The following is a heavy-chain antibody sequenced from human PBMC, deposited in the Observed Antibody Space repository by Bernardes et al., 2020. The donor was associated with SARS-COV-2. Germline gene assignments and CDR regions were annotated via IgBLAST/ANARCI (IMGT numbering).Heavy chain of an antibody. CDR3: ARDGVVDVSGSVSWFDP. V-gene: IGHV4-34*01. CDR2: INHSGST. Sequence: LSLTCAVYGGSFSGYYWSWIRQPPGKGLEWIGEINHSGSTNYNPSLKSRVTISVDTSKNQFSLKLSSVTAADTAVYYCARDGVVDVSGSVSWFDPWGQGTLVTVSS. CDR1: GGSFSGYY. D-gene: IGHD3-16*01. J-gene: IGHJ5*02.